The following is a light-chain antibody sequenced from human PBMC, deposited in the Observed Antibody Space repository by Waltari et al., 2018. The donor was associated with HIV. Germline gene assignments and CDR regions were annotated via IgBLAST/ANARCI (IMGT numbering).Light chain of an antibody. CDR3: CSFTATRVV. CDR1: NSDIGLYNY. J-gene: IGLJ2*01. V-gene: IGLV2-11*01. Sequence: QSALTQPRSVSGSPGQSVTISCTGTNSDIGLYNYVSWYQQHPAKPPKLIIYDVTARSSGVPDRFSGSKSGNTASLTISGLQVADEGDYYCCSFTATRVVFGGGTKLSVL. CDR2: DVT.